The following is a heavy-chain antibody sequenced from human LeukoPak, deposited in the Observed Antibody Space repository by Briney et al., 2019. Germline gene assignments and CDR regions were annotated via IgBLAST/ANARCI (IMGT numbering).Heavy chain of an antibody. D-gene: IGHD6-13*01. CDR1: GYTFTSYY. Sequence: ASVKVSCKASGYTFTSYYMHWVRQAPGQGLEWMGIINPSGGSTSYAQKFQGRVTMTRDMSTSTVYMELSSLRSEDTAVYYCARDGLRIAAAGTNYYYYYMDVWGKGTTVTVPS. J-gene: IGHJ6*03. V-gene: IGHV1-46*01. CDR2: INPSGGST. CDR3: ARDGLRIAAAGTNYYYYYMDV.